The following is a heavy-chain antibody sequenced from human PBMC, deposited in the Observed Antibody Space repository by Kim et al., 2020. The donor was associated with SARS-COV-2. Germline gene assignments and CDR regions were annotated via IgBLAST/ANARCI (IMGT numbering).Heavy chain of an antibody. D-gene: IGHD2-8*01. CDR1: GGSFSGYY. J-gene: IGHJ5*02. CDR2: INHSGST. CDR3: ARGPRDIVLMVYAMGWFDP. V-gene: IGHV4-34*01. Sequence: SETLSLTCAVYGGSFSGYYWSWIRQPPGKGLEWIGEINHSGSTNYNPSLKSRVTISVDTSKNQFSLKLSSVTAADTAVYYCARGPRDIVLMVYAMGWFDPWGQGTLVTVSS.